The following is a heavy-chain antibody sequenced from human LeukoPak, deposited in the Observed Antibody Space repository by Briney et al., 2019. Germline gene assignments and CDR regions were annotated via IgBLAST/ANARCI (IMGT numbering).Heavy chain of an antibody. CDR1: GGSFSGYY. CDR3: ATPHYDSSGYYNY. Sequence: SETLSLNCAVYGGSFSGYYWSWIRQPPGKGLEWIGEINHSGSTNYNPSLKSRVTISVDTSKNQFSLKLSSVTAADTAVYYCATPHYDSSGYYNYWGQGTLVTVSS. D-gene: IGHD3-22*01. V-gene: IGHV4-34*01. CDR2: INHSGST. J-gene: IGHJ4*02.